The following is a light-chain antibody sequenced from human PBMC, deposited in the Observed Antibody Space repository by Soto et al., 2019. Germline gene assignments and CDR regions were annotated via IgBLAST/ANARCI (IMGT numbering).Light chain of an antibody. CDR1: QSIRSSY. Sequence: EMLLTHSPGTLSLSPCDSATLSSSASQSIRSSYLVWYQQKPGQAPRLLIYDASSRATGIPDRFSGSGSGTDFTLTISRLEPEDSAVYYCQQYGSSPTWTFGQGTKVDIK. V-gene: IGKV3-20*01. J-gene: IGKJ1*01. CDR2: DAS. CDR3: QQYGSSPTWT.